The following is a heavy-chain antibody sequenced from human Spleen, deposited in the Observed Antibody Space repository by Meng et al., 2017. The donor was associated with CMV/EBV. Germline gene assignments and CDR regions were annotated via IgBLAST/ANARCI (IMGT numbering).Heavy chain of an antibody. CDR1: GFIFSSYN. V-gene: IGHV3-21*01. CDR3: AKGSSTTPSGGDCYWFDY. CDR2: ISSSSTYI. J-gene: IGHJ4*02. Sequence: GESLKISCAASGFIFSSYNINWVRQAPGKGLEWVSSISSSSTYIYYTDSVKGRFTISRDNAKNSLYLQMNSLRAEDTGVYYCAKGSSTTPSGGDCYWFDYWGQGTLVTVSS. D-gene: IGHD2-21*01.